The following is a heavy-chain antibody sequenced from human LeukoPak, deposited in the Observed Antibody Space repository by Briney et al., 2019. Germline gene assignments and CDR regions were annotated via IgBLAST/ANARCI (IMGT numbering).Heavy chain of an antibody. V-gene: IGHV3-23*01. CDR2: VDYSGGDT. J-gene: IGHJ1*01. Sequence: GGSLRLSCIASGFTLSSYEMSWIRQAPGKGLEWVSSVDYSGGDTHYADSVMGRFTISRDNSKNTLYLQLNSLSADDTAMYYCAKDDDWGRFKHWGQGTLVTVSS. CDR3: AKDDDWGRFKH. D-gene: IGHD3-16*01. CDR1: GFTLSSYE.